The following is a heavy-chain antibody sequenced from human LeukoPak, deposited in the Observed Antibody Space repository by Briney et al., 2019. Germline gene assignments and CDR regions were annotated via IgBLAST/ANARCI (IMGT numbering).Heavy chain of an antibody. J-gene: IGHJ5*02. CDR2: INPSGGST. Sequence: ASVKVSCKASGYTFTSNYIHWVRQAPGQGLEWMGIINPSGGSTSYAQKFQGRVTMTRDTSTSTVYMELSSLRSEDTAVYYCARWDYDSSGSGGFDPWGQGTLVTVSS. CDR3: ARWDYDSSGSGGFDP. V-gene: IGHV1-46*01. D-gene: IGHD3-22*01. CDR1: GYTFTSNY.